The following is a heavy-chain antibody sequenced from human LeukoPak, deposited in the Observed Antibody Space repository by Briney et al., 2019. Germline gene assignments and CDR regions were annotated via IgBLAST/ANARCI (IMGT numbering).Heavy chain of an antibody. CDR1: GYIFTSYY. V-gene: IGHV1-46*01. D-gene: IGHD3-10*01. CDR3: ARGDDMVRGFIWFDP. CDR2: INPSDSGT. Sequence: ASVKVSCKASGYIFTSYYLHWVRQAPGQGLEWMGIINPSDSGTSYAQKFQGRVTMTRYTSTSTVYMELSSLRSEDTAVYYCARGDDMVRGFIWFDPWGQGTLVTVSS. J-gene: IGHJ5*02.